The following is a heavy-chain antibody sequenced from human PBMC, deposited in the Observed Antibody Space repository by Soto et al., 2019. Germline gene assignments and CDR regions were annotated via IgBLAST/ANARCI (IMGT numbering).Heavy chain of an antibody. CDR3: EKDGLAFSYYSGLDV. J-gene: IGHJ6*02. V-gene: IGHV3-9*01. CDR1: GFTFDDYA. D-gene: IGHD3-3*02. CDR2: ISWNSGTI. Sequence: PGGSLRLSCAASGFTFDDYAMHWVRQAPGKGLEWVSGISWNSGTIGYGDSVKGRFTISRDNAKKSLYLQMNSLRAEDTAFYYCEKDGLAFSYYSGLDVWGQGTTVTVSS.